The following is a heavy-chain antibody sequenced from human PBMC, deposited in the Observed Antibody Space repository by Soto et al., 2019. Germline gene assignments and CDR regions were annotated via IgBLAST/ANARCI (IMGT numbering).Heavy chain of an antibody. CDR3: ARRIATAGIFDY. V-gene: IGHV4-31*03. D-gene: IGHD6-13*01. Sequence: QVQLQESGPGLVKPSQTLSLTCIVSGGSISSGGFYWSWIRQHPGKGLEWVGYIYYSGTTYYNPSLNSRVTISLDTSKNQFSLKLSSVTAADTAVYFCARRIATAGIFDYWGQGTLVTVSS. CDR1: GGSISSGGFY. CDR2: IYYSGTT. J-gene: IGHJ4*02.